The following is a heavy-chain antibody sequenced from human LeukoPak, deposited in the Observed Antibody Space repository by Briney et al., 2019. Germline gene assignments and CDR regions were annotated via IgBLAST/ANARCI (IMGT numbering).Heavy chain of an antibody. V-gene: IGHV1-2*02. CDR1: GGTFSSSL. J-gene: IGHJ5*02. Sequence: ASVKVSCKASGGTFSSSLINWVRQAPGQGLEWMGWINPNSGGTNYAQKFQGRVTMTRDTSISTAYMELSRLRSDDMAVYYCARDQGGWFDPWGQGTLVTVSS. CDR2: INPNSGGT. D-gene: IGHD3-16*01. CDR3: ARDQGGWFDP.